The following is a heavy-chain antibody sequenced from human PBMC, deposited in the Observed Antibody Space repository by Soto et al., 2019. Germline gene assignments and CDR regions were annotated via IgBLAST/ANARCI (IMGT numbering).Heavy chain of an antibody. J-gene: IGHJ4*02. CDR1: DDSISTTSYH. CDR2: IDYSGTI. CDR3: AREVGWSGYFDY. Sequence: SETLSLTCTVSDDSISTTSYHWGWVRQPPGKGLEWIGYIDYSGTINYNPSFQSRVTISVDTSNNQFFLKLNSVTAADTAVYYCAREVGWSGYFDYWGPGMLVTVSS. D-gene: IGHD3-3*01. V-gene: IGHV4-61*01.